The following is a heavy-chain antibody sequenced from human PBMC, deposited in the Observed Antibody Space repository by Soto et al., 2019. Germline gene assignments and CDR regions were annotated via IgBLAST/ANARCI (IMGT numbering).Heavy chain of an antibody. CDR3: ASWSYSSSWYANYYYYGMDV. CDR1: GFTFSSYS. D-gene: IGHD6-13*01. CDR2: ISSSSSYI. J-gene: IGHJ6*02. Sequence: EVQLVESGGGLVKPGGSLRLSCAASGFTFSSYSMNWVRQAPGKGLEWVSSISSSSSYIYYADSVKGRFTISRDNAKNSRYLKMNSLRAEDTAVYYCASWSYSSSWYANYYYYGMDVWGQGTTVTVSS. V-gene: IGHV3-21*01.